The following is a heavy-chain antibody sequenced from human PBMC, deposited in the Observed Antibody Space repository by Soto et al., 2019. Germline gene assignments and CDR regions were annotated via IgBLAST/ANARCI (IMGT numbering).Heavy chain of an antibody. CDR1: GFTFSNAW. J-gene: IGHJ4*01. D-gene: IGHD2-21*01. V-gene: IGHV3-15*07. CDR3: TTDSCIATITVLFDY. Sequence: GGSLRLSCAASGFTFSNAWINWVRQTPGRGLEWVGRVKSKNDGGTTDFAAPVKGRFAISRDDSKNMVYLEMNSLQTEDTAMYYCTTDSCIATITVLFDYWGHGTLVTVSS. CDR2: VKSKNDGGTT.